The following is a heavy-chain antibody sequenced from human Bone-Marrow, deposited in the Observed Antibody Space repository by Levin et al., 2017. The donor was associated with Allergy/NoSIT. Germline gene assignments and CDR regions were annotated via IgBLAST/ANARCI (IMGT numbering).Heavy chain of an antibody. Sequence: GGSLRLSCAASGFMFSYYGLHWVRQAPGKGLEWVSSISSDGSTKYFADSVKGRFTISRDNSNNTMSLQMNSLRAEDTAVYYCAKDSEPMDWGQGTLVTVSS. CDR1: GFMFSYYG. J-gene: IGHJ4*02. CDR2: ISSDGSTK. D-gene: IGHD5-24*01. CDR3: AKDSEPMD. V-gene: IGHV3-30*18.